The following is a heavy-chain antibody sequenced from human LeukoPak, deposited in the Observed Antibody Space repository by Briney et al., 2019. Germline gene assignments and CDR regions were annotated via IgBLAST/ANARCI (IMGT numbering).Heavy chain of an antibody. CDR3: ARGAYSSGWAYFDH. CDR1: GFTFSDYS. J-gene: IGHJ4*02. CDR2: ISFSVNTK. D-gene: IGHD6-19*01. Sequence: GGSLRLSCAASGFTFSDYSMNWVRQAPGKGLEWVSYISFSVNTKYYGDSVKGRFTISRHNAKNSLYLHMDSLRAEDTAVYYCARGAYSSGWAYFDHWGQGTLVTVSS. V-gene: IGHV3-48*04.